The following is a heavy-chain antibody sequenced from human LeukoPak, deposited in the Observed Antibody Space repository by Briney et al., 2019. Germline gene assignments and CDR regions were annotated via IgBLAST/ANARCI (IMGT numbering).Heavy chain of an antibody. J-gene: IGHJ4*02. V-gene: IGHV3-23*01. CDR3: AKYDSSGYYPYYFDY. Sequence: PGGSLRLSCAASGFTFSSYSMNWVRQAPGKGLEWVSAISGSGGSTYYADSVKGRFTISRDNSKNTLYLQMNSLRAEDTAVYYCAKYDSSGYYPYYFDYWGQGTLVTVSS. CDR2: ISGSGGST. D-gene: IGHD3-22*01. CDR1: GFTFSSYS.